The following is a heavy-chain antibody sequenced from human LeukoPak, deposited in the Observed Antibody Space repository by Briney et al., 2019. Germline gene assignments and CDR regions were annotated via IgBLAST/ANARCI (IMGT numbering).Heavy chain of an antibody. D-gene: IGHD2-8*02. V-gene: IGHV4-59*02. Sequence: SQTLSLTCSVSGDSVTSTYWSWIRQPPGKGLEWIAYGHHSESSNYNPSFRSRVIIPVDTSRNQFSLRLSSVTAADTAIYYCARESAGSLHDSTAAFHYWGQGILVIVSS. J-gene: IGHJ4*02. CDR1: GDSVTSTY. CDR2: GHHSESS. CDR3: ARESAGSLHDSTAAFHY.